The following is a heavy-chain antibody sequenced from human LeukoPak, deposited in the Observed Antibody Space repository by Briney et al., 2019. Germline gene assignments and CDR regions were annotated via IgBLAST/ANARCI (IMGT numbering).Heavy chain of an antibody. J-gene: IGHJ4*02. V-gene: IGHV1-2*02. CDR2: INPNSGDT. CDR1: GYTLTDYY. CDR3: ARQLVANYFGSGTL. D-gene: IGHD3-10*01. Sequence: ASVTVSCKASGYTLTDYYMHWVRQAPGQGLEWMGWINPNSGDTKYTQKFQGRVTMTRDTSISTAYMELSRLRSDDTAVYYCARQLVANYFGSGTLWGQGTLVTVSS.